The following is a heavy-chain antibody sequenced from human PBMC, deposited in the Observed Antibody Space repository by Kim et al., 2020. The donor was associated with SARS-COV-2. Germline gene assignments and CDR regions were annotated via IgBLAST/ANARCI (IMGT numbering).Heavy chain of an antibody. V-gene: IGHV3-30*02. J-gene: IGHJ4*02. Sequence: KYYADSVKGRFTISRDNSKNTLYLQMNSLRAEDTAVYYCAKTRARGAFNYWGQGTLVTVSS. D-gene: IGHD2-2*01. CDR3: AKTRARGAFNY. CDR2: K.